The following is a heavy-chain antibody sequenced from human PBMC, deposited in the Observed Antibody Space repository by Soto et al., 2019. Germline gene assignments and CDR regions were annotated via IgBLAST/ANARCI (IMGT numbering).Heavy chain of an antibody. J-gene: IGHJ6*02. CDR3: AIVVILVPTASTHYYYHMDV. D-gene: IGHD2-2*01. CDR2: IIPIVGTG. Sequence: QVQLVQSGAEVRKPGSSVTVSCKASGGTFSNYAISWVRQAPGQGLEWMGGIIPIVGTGSYAQKFQGRVTITEDEPTTTAYMELSSLRFEDTAVYYCAIVVILVPTASTHYYYHMDVWGPGTTVTVSS. V-gene: IGHV1-69*01. CDR1: GGTFSNYA.